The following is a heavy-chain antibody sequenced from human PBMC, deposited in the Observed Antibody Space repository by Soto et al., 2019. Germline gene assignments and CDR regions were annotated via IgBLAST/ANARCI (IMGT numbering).Heavy chain of an antibody. V-gene: IGHV4-30-4*01. D-gene: IGHD3-3*01. CDR3: ARGIGGITIFGVVIKVVFDY. J-gene: IGHJ4*02. CDR2: IYYSGST. Sequence: SETLSLTCTVSGGSISSGDYYWSWIRQPPGKGLEWIGYIYYSGSTYYNPSLKSRVTISVDTSKNQFSLKLSSVTAADTAVYYCARGIGGITIFGVVIKVVFDYWGQGTLVTVSS. CDR1: GGSISSGDYY.